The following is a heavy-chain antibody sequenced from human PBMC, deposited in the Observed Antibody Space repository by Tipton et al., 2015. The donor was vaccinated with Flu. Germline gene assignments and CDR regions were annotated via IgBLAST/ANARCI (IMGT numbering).Heavy chain of an antibody. CDR2: IYTSGST. Sequence: TLSLTCTVSGGSISSYYWSWIRQPAGKGLEWIGRIYTSGSTNYNPSLKSRVTMSVDTSKNQFSLKLSSVTAADTAVYYCAREDGTAMVPLNWFDPWGQGTLVTVSS. J-gene: IGHJ5*02. D-gene: IGHD5-18*01. CDR3: AREDGTAMVPLNWFDP. V-gene: IGHV4-4*07. CDR1: GGSISSYY.